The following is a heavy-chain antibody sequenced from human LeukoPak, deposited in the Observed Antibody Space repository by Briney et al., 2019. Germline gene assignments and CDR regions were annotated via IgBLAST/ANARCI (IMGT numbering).Heavy chain of an antibody. J-gene: IGHJ1*01. CDR3: AAYDSSGYSGKYSQR. Sequence: GGSLRLSCAASGFTFSNYWMHWVRQAPGKGLVWVSRINSDGSSTSYADSVKGRFTISRDNAKNTLYLQMNSLRAEDTAVYYCAAYDSSGYSGKYSQRWGQGTLVTVSS. D-gene: IGHD3-22*01. V-gene: IGHV3-74*01. CDR1: GFTFSNYW. CDR2: INSDGSST.